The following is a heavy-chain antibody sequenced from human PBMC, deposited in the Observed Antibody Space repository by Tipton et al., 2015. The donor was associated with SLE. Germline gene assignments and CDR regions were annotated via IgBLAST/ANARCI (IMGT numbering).Heavy chain of an antibody. Sequence: SLRLSCVASGFMFSGYWMHWVRQVPGKGLEWVAVISYDGSNKYYADSVKGRFTISRDNSKNTLYLQMNSLRAEDTAVYYCAKGGYSGYDPFDYWGQGTLVTVSS. CDR1: GFMFSGYW. CDR2: ISYDGSNK. D-gene: IGHD5-12*01. V-gene: IGHV3-30*18. CDR3: AKGGYSGYDPFDY. J-gene: IGHJ4*02.